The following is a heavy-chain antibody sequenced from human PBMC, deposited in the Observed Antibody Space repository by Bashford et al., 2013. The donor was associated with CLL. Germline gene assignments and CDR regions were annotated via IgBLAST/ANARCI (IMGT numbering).Heavy chain of an antibody. J-gene: IGHJ4*02. CDR1: GGSISSYY. V-gene: IGHV4-59*08. CDR3: ARHGVYCTGGVCYTPFDY. D-gene: IGHD2-8*02. Sequence: SETLSLTCTVSGGSISSYYWSWIRQPPGKGLEWIGYIYYSGSTNYNPSLKSRVTISVDTSKNQFSLKLSSVTAADTAVYYCARHGVYCTGGVCYTPFDYWGQGTRGHRLL. CDR2: IYYSGST.